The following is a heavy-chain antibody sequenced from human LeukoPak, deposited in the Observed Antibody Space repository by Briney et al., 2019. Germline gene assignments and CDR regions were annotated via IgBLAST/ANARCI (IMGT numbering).Heavy chain of an antibody. CDR2: VSGSGAST. J-gene: IGHJ3*02. CDR3: AKVGLNGDFDAFDI. V-gene: IGHV3-23*01. D-gene: IGHD4-17*01. Sequence: SGGSLRLSCAASGFTFSSYSINWVRQAPGKGLEWVSSVSGSGASTHYTDSVKGRFTISRDNSKNTLYLQMNSLRAEDTAVYYCAKVGLNGDFDAFDIWGQGTMVTVSS. CDR1: GFTFSSYS.